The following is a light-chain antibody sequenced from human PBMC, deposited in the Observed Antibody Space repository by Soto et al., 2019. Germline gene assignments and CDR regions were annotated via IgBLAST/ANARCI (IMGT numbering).Light chain of an antibody. CDR3: QQYVAWPLT. V-gene: IGKV3-15*01. J-gene: IGKJ4*01. CDR1: QNIHNH. Sequence: DKLMSQSPATLSVSLGERVTLSCRASQNIHNHMSWFLQKPGQTPRLLIYDAIIRAPDVPARFSGSWSGTELTLTINSLQSEDFAVYYCQQYVAWPLTVGGGTKGDLK. CDR2: DAI.